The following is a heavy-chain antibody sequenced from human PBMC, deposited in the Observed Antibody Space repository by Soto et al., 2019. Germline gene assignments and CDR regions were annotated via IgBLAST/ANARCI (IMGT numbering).Heavy chain of an antibody. CDR3: ALQTTVTQAFDK. Sequence: QITLRESGPTLVKPTQPLTLTCSFSGFSLTTSGLSVAWIRQPPGKALEWLTLIYWDDDKRYSPTLKSRLTVTRDTSKNPVVLRMTNLDPVDTATYYCALQTTVTQAFDKWGNGTLVTVSS. J-gene: IGHJ4*01. V-gene: IGHV2-5*02. D-gene: IGHD4-17*01. CDR1: GFSLTTSGLS. CDR2: IYWDDDK.